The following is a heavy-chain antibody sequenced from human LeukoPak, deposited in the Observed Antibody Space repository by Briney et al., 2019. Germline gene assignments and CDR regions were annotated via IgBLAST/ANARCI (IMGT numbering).Heavy chain of an antibody. CDR2: ISYDGSNK. D-gene: IGHD2-15*01. CDR3: AKRVWAVAATVLDY. J-gene: IGHJ4*02. CDR1: GFTFSSYA. V-gene: IGHV3-30-3*02. Sequence: GGSLRLSCAASGFTFSSYAMHWVRQAPGKGLEWVAVISYDGSNKYYADSVKGRFTISRDNSKNTLYLQMNSLRAEDTAVYYCAKRVWAVAATVLDYWGQGTLVTVSS.